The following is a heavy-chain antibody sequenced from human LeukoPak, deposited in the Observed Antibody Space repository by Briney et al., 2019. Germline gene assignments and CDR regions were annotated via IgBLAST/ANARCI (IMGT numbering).Heavy chain of an antibody. CDR2: MNPNSGNT. Sequence: ASVKVSCKASGYTFTSYDINWVRQATGQGLEWMEWMNPNSGNTGYAQKFQGRVTITRNTSISTAYMELSSLRSEDTAVYYCARGLRNIVLMAYVFDYWGQGTLVTVSS. CDR3: ARGLRNIVLMAYVFDY. CDR1: GYTFTSYD. J-gene: IGHJ4*02. D-gene: IGHD2-8*01. V-gene: IGHV1-8*03.